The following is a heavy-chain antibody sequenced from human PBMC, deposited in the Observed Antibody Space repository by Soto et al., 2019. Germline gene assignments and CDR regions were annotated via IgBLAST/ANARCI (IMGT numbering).Heavy chain of an antibody. D-gene: IGHD5-12*01. CDR1: GFTFHEYA. Sequence: EVQLIESGGGWVQPGTSLRVSCAASGFTFHEYAMHWVRQAPGKGLEWVSGISSDGDTIAYADSVQDRFTVFRDNAKNSLYLQMNSLRAEDTALYYCTKGGYDLIYYFGMDVWGQGTTVTVSS. CDR2: ISSDGDTI. V-gene: IGHV3-9*01. J-gene: IGHJ6*02. CDR3: TKGGYDLIYYFGMDV.